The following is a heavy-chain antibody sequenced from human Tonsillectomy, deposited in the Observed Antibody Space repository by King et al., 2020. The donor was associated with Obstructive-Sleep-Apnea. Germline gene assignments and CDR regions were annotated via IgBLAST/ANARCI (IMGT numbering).Heavy chain of an antibody. V-gene: IGHV3-64D*09. J-gene: IGHJ5*01. CDR1: GFTFSDYA. CDR3: VKDPRRDGYNWFDS. Sequence: VQLVESGGGLVQPGGSLRLSCSGSGFTFSDYAMHWVRQAPGKGLEYVSSLSYNGNTIYHADSVKGRFTISRDNSKNTLYLQMSSLRAEDTAVYYCVKDPRRDGYNWFDSWGQGTLVTVSS. D-gene: IGHD5-24*01. CDR2: LSYNGNTI.